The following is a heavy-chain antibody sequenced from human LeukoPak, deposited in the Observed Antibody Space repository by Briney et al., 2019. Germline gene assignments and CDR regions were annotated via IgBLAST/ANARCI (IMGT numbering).Heavy chain of an antibody. Sequence: GGSLRLSCAASGFTFHNYNMQWVRHAPGKGLEWVSLISWDGGTTYYADSVKGRFTISRDKSKNSLYLEMNSLRGEDTALYYCAKDTDSAIDYWGQGTLVTVSS. J-gene: IGHJ4*02. CDR3: AKDTDSAIDY. V-gene: IGHV3-43*01. CDR2: ISWDGGTT. CDR1: GFTFHNYN. D-gene: IGHD2-21*01.